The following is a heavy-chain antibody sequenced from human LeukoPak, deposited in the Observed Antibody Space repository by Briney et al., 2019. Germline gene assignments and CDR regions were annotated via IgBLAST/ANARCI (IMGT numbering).Heavy chain of an antibody. Sequence: GGSLRLXCKGSGYSFSNYWIGWVRQMPGKGLEWVGIILPANSDTRYSPSFQGQVTMSADRSISTAYLQWSSLKAADTAMYYCARQYYDILTDPNYFDSWGQGTLVTVSS. CDR1: GYSFSNYW. D-gene: IGHD3-9*01. CDR3: ARQYYDILTDPNYFDS. V-gene: IGHV5-51*01. J-gene: IGHJ4*02. CDR2: ILPANSDT.